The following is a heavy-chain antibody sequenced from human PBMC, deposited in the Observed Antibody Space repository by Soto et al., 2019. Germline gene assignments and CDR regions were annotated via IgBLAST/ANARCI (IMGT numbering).Heavy chain of an antibody. CDR2: INAGNGNT. V-gene: IGHV1-3*01. J-gene: IGHJ4*02. D-gene: IGHD2-15*01. CDR3: ARGPGGPDGPGDY. CDR1: GYTFTSYA. Sequence: QVQLVQSGAEVKKPGASVKVSCKASGYTFTSYAMHWVRQAPGQRLEWMGWINAGNGNTKYSQKFQGRVTITRDTSASTAYMGLSSLRFEDTAVYYCARGPGGPDGPGDYWGQGTLVTVSS.